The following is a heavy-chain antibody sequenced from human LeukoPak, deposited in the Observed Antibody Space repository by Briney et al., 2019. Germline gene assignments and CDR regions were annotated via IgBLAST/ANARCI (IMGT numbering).Heavy chain of an antibody. Sequence: ASVKLSCKASGYTFSNYAISWVRQAPGQGLEWMGWISPKSGRGSYANNFQGRVTMTTDTSTSTVYMELTSLTSDDTAVYYCARDVVTDYYWWFDPWGQGTLVTVSS. CDR2: ISPKSGRG. V-gene: IGHV1-18*04. CDR1: GYTFSNYA. J-gene: IGHJ5*02. CDR3: ARDVVTDYYWWFDP. D-gene: IGHD3-9*01.